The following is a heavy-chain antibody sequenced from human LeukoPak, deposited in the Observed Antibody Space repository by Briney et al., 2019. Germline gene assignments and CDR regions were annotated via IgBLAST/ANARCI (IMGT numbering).Heavy chain of an antibody. D-gene: IGHD3-16*01. V-gene: IGHV4-59*12. CDR1: GGSISSYY. Sequence: PSETLSLTCTVSGGSISSYYWSWIRQPPGKGLEWIGYIYYSGSTNYNPSLKSRVTISVDTSKNQFSLKLSSVTAADTAVYYCGRERGRFDPWGQGTLVTVSS. J-gene: IGHJ5*02. CDR3: GRERGRFDP. CDR2: IYYSGST.